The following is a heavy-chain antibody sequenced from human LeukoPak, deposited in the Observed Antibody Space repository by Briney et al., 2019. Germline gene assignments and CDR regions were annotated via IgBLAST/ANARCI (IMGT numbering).Heavy chain of an antibody. V-gene: IGHV4-30-4*01. J-gene: IGHJ1*01. Sequence: PSQTLSLTCTVSGGSISSGDYYWSWIRQPPGKGLEWIGYIYYSGSTYYNPSHKSRVTISVDTSKNQFSLKLSSVTAADTAVYYCARSENNWNDEAEYFQHWGQGTLVTVSS. D-gene: IGHD1-20*01. CDR1: GGSISSGDYY. CDR3: ARSENNWNDEAEYFQH. CDR2: IYYSGST.